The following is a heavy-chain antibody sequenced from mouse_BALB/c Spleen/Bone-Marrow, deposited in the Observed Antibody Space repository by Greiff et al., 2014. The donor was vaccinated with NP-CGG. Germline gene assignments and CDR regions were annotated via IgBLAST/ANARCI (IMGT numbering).Heavy chain of an antibody. CDR1: GYTFTDYI. CDR2: FYPGNGNI. Sequence: VKLVESGAELVKPGASVKLSCKASGYTFTDYIIHWVKQRSGQGLEWIGWFYPGNGNIKFSEKFNDKATLTADKSSSTVYMELSRLTSEDSAVYFCARRFYGTSYFDYWGQGTTLTVSS. J-gene: IGHJ2*01. V-gene: IGHV1-62-2*01. CDR3: ARRFYGTSYFDY. D-gene: IGHD1-1*01.